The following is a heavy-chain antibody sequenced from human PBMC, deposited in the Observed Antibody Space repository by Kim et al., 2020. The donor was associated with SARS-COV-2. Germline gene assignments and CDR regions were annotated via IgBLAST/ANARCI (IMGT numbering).Heavy chain of an antibody. V-gene: IGHV1-8*01. D-gene: IGHD5-12*01. CDR2: GNT. Sequence: GNTGYAQKFQGRVTMTRNTSISTAYMELSSLRSEDTAVYYCAREMATNDYWGQGTLVTVSS. J-gene: IGHJ4*02. CDR3: AREMATNDY.